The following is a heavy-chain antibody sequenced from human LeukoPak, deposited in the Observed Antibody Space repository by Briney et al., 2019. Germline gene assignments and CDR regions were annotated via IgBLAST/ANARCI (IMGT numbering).Heavy chain of an antibody. V-gene: IGHV3-23*01. CDR3: AKTRFLEWFQSTYLDY. CDR2: ISGSGGST. D-gene: IGHD3-3*01. J-gene: IGHJ4*02. Sequence: GGSLRLSCAASGFTFSTYSMNWVRQAPGKGLEWVSAISGSGGSTYYADSVKGRFTISRDNSKNTLYLQMNSLRAEDTAVYYCAKTRFLEWFQSTYLDYWGQGTLVTVSS. CDR1: GFTFSTYS.